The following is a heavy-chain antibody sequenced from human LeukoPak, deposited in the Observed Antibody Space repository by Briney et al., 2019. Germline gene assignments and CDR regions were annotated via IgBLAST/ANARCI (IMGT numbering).Heavy chain of an antibody. CDR1: GYTFTGYY. D-gene: IGHD1-26*01. CDR2: INPNSGGT. V-gene: IGHV1-2*04. CDR3: AREANGSYWSDNWFDP. J-gene: IGHJ5*02. Sequence: GASVKVSCKASGYTFTGYYMHWVRQAPGQGLEWMGWINPNSGGTNYAQKFQGWVTMTRDTSISTAYMELSRLRSDDTAVYYCAREANGSYWSDNWFDPWGQGTLVTVSS.